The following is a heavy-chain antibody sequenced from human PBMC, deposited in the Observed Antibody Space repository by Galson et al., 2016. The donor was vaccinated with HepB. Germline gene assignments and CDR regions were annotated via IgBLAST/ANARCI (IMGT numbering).Heavy chain of an antibody. CDR2: VYRNGNT. D-gene: IGHD3-3*01. V-gene: IGHV4-4*02. Sequence: ETLSLTCAVSGASISSTDWWSWVRQPPGKGLEWIGEVYRNGNTNYKPSLKSRVTISVDKSKNQFSLRLSSVTAADTAVYYCARLWNGNYFDYWGQGTLVTVSS. CDR1: GASISSTDW. J-gene: IGHJ4*02. CDR3: ARLWNGNYFDY.